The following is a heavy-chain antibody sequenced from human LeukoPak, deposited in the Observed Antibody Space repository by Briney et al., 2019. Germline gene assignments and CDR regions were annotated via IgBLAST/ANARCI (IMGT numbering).Heavy chain of an antibody. J-gene: IGHJ4*02. Sequence: PGGSLRLSCAASGFTFSSYWMHWVRQVPGKGLAWLSRINTDGTTTNYADFVKGRFTISRDNAKNTVYLQMNSLRAEDTAVYYCASADYTYGVDFWGQGTLVTVSS. D-gene: IGHD5-18*01. CDR2: INTDGTTT. V-gene: IGHV3-74*01. CDR3: ASADYTYGVDF. CDR1: GFTFSSYW.